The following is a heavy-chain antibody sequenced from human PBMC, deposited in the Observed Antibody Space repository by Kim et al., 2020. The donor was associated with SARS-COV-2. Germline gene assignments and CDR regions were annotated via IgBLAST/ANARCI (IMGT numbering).Heavy chain of an antibody. Sequence: GGSLRLSCTASGFTFGDYAMSWFRQAPGKGLEWVGFIRSKAYGGTTEYAASVKGRFTISRDDSKSIAYLQMNSLKTEDTAVYYCTRVSLSGWYVLDYWGQGTLVTVSS. CDR1: GFTFGDYA. CDR3: TRVSLSGWYVLDY. J-gene: IGHJ4*02. D-gene: IGHD6-19*01. V-gene: IGHV3-49*03. CDR2: IRSKAYGGTT.